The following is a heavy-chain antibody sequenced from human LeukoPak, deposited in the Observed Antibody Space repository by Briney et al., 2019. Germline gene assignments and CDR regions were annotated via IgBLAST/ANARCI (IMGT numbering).Heavy chain of an antibody. J-gene: IGHJ4*02. Sequence: GGSLRLSCAVSGFTLSSYAMSWVRQAPGKGLEWVSAISCSGGSTYYADSVKGRFTISRDNSKNPLYLQMNNLRAEDRAVCYCALASMVQGVTFDLWGQGTLVTVSS. CDR2: ISCSGGST. CDR3: ALASMVQGVTFDL. D-gene: IGHD3-10*01. V-gene: IGHV3-23*01. CDR1: GFTLSSYA.